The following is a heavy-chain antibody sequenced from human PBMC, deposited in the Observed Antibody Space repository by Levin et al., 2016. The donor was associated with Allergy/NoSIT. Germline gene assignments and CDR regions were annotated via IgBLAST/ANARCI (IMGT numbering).Heavy chain of an antibody. Sequence: RPPASTFNTFGITWVRQAPGQGLEWLGWVSAHNGDTNYAQKVQGRVTMTTDTSTSTAYMELRSLKSDDTAVYFCARVAIVTLARGGLPIERRIDYWGQGTLVTVSS. CDR2: VSAHNGDT. CDR3: ARVAIVTLARGGLPIERRIDY. V-gene: IGHV1-18*01. J-gene: IGHJ4*02. CDR1: ASTFNTFG. D-gene: IGHD3-10*01.